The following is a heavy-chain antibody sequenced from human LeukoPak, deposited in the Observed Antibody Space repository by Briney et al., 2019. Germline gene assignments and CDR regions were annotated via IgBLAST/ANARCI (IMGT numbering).Heavy chain of an antibody. CDR1: GGSISSSSYY. CDR3: ARDLTGDDAFDI. V-gene: IGHV4-39*07. CDR2: IYYSGST. D-gene: IGHD7-27*01. Sequence: SETLSLTCTVSGGSISSSSYYWGWIRQPPGKGLEWIGSIYYSGSTYYNPSLKSRVTISVDTSKNQFSLKLGSVTAADTAVYYCARDLTGDDAFDIWGQGTMVTVSS. J-gene: IGHJ3*02.